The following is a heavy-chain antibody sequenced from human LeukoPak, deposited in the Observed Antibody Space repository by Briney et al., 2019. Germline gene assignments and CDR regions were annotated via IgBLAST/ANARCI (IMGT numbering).Heavy chain of an antibody. CDR3: ARDHSGSSSRYFDY. CDR2: IWYDGSNK. D-gene: IGHD6-13*01. J-gene: IGHJ4*02. V-gene: IGHV3-33*01. Sequence: GGSLRLSCAASGFTFSSYGMHWVRQAPGKGLEWVAVIWYDGSNKYYADSVKGRFTISRDNSKNTLYLQMNSLRAEDTAVYYCARDHSGSSSRYFDYWGQGTLVTVSS. CDR1: GFTFSSYG.